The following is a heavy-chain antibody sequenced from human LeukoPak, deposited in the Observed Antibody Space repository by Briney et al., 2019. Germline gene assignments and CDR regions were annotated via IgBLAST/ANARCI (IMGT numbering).Heavy chain of an antibody. CDR1: GFTFSSYG. Sequence: GGSLRLSCAASGFTFSSYGMHWVRQAPGKGLERVAVIWYDGSNKNYADSVKGRFTISRDNSKNTLYLQMSNLRAEDTAVFYCARESLISAGNYFDYWGQGTLVTVSS. CDR2: IWYDGSNK. J-gene: IGHJ4*02. D-gene: IGHD2-15*01. V-gene: IGHV3-33*01. CDR3: ARESLISAGNYFDY.